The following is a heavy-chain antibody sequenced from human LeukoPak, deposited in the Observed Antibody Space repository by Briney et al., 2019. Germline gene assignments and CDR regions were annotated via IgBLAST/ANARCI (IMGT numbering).Heavy chain of an antibody. D-gene: IGHD1-26*01. V-gene: IGHV3-23*01. J-gene: IGHJ5*02. CDR1: GFTFISYG. Sequence: GGSLGLSRAASGFTFISYGMSWVRQAPGKGLEWVSPISGSGGRTYYADSVKGRYTISRDNAKNSLYVQKNSLRDEDTAVYYCARSEWVGATTSWFDPWGQGTLVSVSS. CDR2: ISGSGGRT. CDR3: ARSEWVGATTSWFDP.